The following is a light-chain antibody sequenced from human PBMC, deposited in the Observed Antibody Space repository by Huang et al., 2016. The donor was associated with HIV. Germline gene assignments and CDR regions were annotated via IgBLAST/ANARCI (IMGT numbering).Light chain of an antibody. CDR1: QSIKNY. J-gene: IGKJ1*01. V-gene: IGKV1-39*01. Sequence: DIQMAQSPSSLAAYVGDRITITCRASQSIKNYVHWYSHSRGQAPILLISAASTLHSAVPSRCSGSGYGTTFSLTIDNLQPEDFGTYYWQQAYETPVVYTFGQGTQV. CDR3: QQAYETPVVYT. CDR2: AAS.